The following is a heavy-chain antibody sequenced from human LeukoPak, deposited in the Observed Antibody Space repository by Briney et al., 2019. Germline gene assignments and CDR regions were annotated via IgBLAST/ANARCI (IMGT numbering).Heavy chain of an antibody. J-gene: IGHJ4*02. Sequence: PSETLSLTCTVSGGSISSYYWSWIRQSPGKGLEWIGYIYYSGSTNYNPSLKSRVTISVDTSKNQFSLKLSSVTAADTAVYYCARGNAGGYYSPLNFDYWGQGTLVTVSS. CDR1: GGSISSYY. D-gene: IGHD3-22*01. CDR3: ARGNAGGYYSPLNFDY. V-gene: IGHV4-59*01. CDR2: IYYSGST.